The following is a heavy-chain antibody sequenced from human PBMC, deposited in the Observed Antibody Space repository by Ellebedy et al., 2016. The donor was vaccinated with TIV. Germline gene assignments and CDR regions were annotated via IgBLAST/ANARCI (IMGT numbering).Heavy chain of an antibody. CDR1: GGSISSSSYY. D-gene: IGHD6-19*01. CDR2: IYYSGST. CDR3: ARRKNRYSSGWYVGFFDY. V-gene: IGHV4-39*01. J-gene: IGHJ4*02. Sequence: MPSETLSLTCTVSGGSISSSSYYWGWIRQPPGKGLEWIGSIYYSGSTYYNPSLKSRVTISVDTSKNQFSLKLSSVTAADTAVYYCARRKNRYSSGWYVGFFDYWGQGTLVTVS.